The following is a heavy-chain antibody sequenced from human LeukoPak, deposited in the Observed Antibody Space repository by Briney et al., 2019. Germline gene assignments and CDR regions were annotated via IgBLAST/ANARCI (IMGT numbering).Heavy chain of an antibody. Sequence: ASVKVSCKASGYTFTSYYMHWVRQAPGQGLEWMGIINPSGGSTSYAQKFQGRVTMTRDTSTSTVYMELSSLRSEDTAVYYCATDLTPHTSDASGSYYKDWGQGTLVTVSS. D-gene: IGHD3-10*01. CDR2: INPSGGST. CDR1: GYTFTSYY. J-gene: IGHJ4*02. V-gene: IGHV1-46*01. CDR3: ATDLTPHTSDASGSYYKD.